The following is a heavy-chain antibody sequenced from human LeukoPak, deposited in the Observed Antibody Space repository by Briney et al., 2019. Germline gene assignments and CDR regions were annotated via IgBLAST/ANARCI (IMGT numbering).Heavy chain of an antibody. D-gene: IGHD6-19*01. CDR2: IYTSGST. CDR3: AREAGDLEYYYYMDV. CDR1: GGSISSGSYY. Sequence: SETLSLTCIVSGGSISSGSYYWSWIRQPAGKGLEWIGRIYTSGSTNYNPSLKSRVTISVDASKNQFSLKLSSVTAADTAVYYCAREAGDLEYYYYMDVWGKGTTVTVSS. J-gene: IGHJ6*03. V-gene: IGHV4-61*02.